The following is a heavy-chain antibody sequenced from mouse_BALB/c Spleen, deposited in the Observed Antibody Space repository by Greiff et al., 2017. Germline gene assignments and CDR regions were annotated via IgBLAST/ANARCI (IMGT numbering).Heavy chain of an antibody. CDR3: ARWGTTVGDAMDY. Sequence: EVKLQESGPDLVKPSQSLSLTCTVTGYSITSGYSWHWIRQFPGNKLEWMGSIHYSGSINYNPSLKSRISITRDTSKNQFFLQLNSVTTEDTATYDCARWGTTVGDAMDYWGQGTSVTVAS. J-gene: IGHJ4*01. CDR2: IHYSGSI. V-gene: IGHV3-1*02. CDR1: GYSITSGYS. D-gene: IGHD1-1*01.